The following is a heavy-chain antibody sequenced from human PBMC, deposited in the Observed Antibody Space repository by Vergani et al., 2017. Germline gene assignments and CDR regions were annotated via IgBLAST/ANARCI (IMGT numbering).Heavy chain of an antibody. CDR1: GAAIKDFY. Sequence: QVQLQESGPGLVKPSETLSLTCTVSGAAIKDFYWSWFRQPPGQGLEWFGYVYYTGSTTYNPSLKSRVTISVDTSNNQFSLRMTSLTAADTAIYYCARDRDLYCRSTTSCHNWFDPWGQGSLVTGSS. D-gene: IGHD2-2*01. J-gene: IGHJ5*02. CDR3: ARDRDLYCRSTTSCHNWFDP. CDR2: VYYTGST. V-gene: IGHV4-59*01.